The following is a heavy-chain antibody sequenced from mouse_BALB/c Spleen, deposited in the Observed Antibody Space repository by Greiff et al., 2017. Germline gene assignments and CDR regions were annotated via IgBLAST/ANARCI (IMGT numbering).Heavy chain of an antibody. CDR2: ISSGGST. D-gene: IGHD2-1*01. J-gene: IGHJ2*01. CDR1: GFTFSSYA. Sequence: EVQVVESGGGLVKPGGSLKLSCAASGFTFSSYAMSWVRQTPEKRLEWVASISSGGSTYYPDSVKGRFTISRDNARNILYLQMSSLRSEDTAMYYCARGLYGNYNYFDYWGQGTTLTVSS. V-gene: IGHV5-6-5*01. CDR3: ARGLYGNYNYFDY.